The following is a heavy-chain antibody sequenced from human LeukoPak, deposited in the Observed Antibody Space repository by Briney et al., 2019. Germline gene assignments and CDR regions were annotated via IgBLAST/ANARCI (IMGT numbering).Heavy chain of an antibody. D-gene: IGHD6-25*01. J-gene: IGHJ4*02. V-gene: IGHV3-30*03. CDR2: TSYDGNEK. Sequence: GGSLRLSCAASGLTFSSFGMHCVRQAPGKGLEWVTVTSYDGNEKYYADSVKGRFTISRDNSKNTVYLQMNSLRAEDTAVYYYATGGTRAATGRMGFWGQGTLVTVSS. CDR1: GLTFSSFG. CDR3: ATGGTRAATGRMGF.